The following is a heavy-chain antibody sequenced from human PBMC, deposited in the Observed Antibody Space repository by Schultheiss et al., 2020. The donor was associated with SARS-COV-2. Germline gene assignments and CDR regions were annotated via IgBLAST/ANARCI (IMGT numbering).Heavy chain of an antibody. CDR3: ATAKVGHSSSSRRVWWFDP. Sequence: GGSLRLSCAASGFTFSSYAMSWVRQAPGKGLEWVSAIGTAGDTYYPGSVKGRFTISRENAKNSLYLQMNSLRAGDTAVYYCATAKVGHSSSSRRVWWFDPWGQGTLVTVSS. CDR1: GFTFSSYA. J-gene: IGHJ5*02. V-gene: IGHV3-13*01. D-gene: IGHD6-13*01. CDR2: IGTAGDT.